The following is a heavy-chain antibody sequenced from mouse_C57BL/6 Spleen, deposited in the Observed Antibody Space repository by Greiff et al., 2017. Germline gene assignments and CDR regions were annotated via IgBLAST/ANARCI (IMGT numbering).Heavy chain of an antibody. CDR1: GYSITSGYY. V-gene: IGHV3-6*01. J-gene: IGHJ3*01. CDR3: ARDHYGSSYGFAY. D-gene: IGHD1-1*01. CDR2: ISYDGSN. Sequence: ESGPGLVKPSQSLSLTCSVTGYSITSGYYWNWIRQFPGNKLEWMGYISYDGSNNYNPSLKNRISITRDTSKNQFFLKLNSVTTEDTATXYCARDHYGSSYGFAYWGQGTLVTVSA.